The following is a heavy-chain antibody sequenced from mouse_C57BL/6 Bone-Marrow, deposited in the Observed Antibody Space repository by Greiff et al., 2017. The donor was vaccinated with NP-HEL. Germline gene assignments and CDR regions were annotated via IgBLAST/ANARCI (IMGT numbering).Heavy chain of an antibody. CDR3: ASDGSIFAD. Sequence: QVQLQQPGAELVKPGASVKVSCKASGYTFTSYWMHWVKQRPGQGLEWIGRIRPSDSVTNYDHKFKGKATLTVDKSSSTAYMQLSTLTSEDSAVYYCASDGSIFADWGEGTLVTV. CDR1: GYTFTSYW. V-gene: IGHV1-74*01. J-gene: IGHJ3*01. D-gene: IGHD2-3*01. CDR2: IRPSDSVT.